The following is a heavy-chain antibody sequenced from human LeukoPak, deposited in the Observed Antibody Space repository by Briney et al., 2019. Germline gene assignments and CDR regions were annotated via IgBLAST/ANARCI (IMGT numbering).Heavy chain of an antibody. V-gene: IGHV3-23*01. Sequence: GESLRLSCAASGFTFSSYAMSWVRQAPGKGLEWVSAISGSGGSTYYADSVKGRFTISRDNSKNTLYLQMNSLRAEDTAVYYCAKVGVVHGYYFDYWGQGTLVTVSS. D-gene: IGHD3-3*01. CDR1: GFTFSSYA. CDR2: ISGSGGST. CDR3: AKVGVVHGYYFDY. J-gene: IGHJ4*02.